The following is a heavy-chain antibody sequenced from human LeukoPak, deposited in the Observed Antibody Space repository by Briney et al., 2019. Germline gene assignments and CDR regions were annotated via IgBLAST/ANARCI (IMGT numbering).Heavy chain of an antibody. Sequence: ASVKVSCKASGYTFTSYGISWVRQAPGQGLEWMGWISAYNGNTNYAQKLQGRVTMTTDTSTSTAYMELRSLRSDDTAVCYCARDSQWELPHYYYGMDVWGQGTTVTVSS. D-gene: IGHD1-26*01. CDR3: ARDSQWELPHYYYGMDV. CDR2: ISAYNGNT. J-gene: IGHJ6*02. CDR1: GYTFTSYG. V-gene: IGHV1-18*01.